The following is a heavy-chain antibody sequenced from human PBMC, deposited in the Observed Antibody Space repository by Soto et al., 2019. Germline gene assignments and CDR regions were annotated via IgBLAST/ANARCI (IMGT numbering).Heavy chain of an antibody. Sequence: PSPTLSLTCAISGDSVSSNSAAWNWVRQSQSRGLEWLGRTYYRSKWYNDYAVSVKSRITINPDTSKNQISLQLNSVTPEDTAVYYCARDPSSGWYVGWFDPWGQGTLVTVSS. D-gene: IGHD6-19*01. CDR1: GDSVSSNSAA. CDR3: ARDPSSGWYVGWFDP. V-gene: IGHV6-1*01. CDR2: TYYRSKWYN. J-gene: IGHJ5*02.